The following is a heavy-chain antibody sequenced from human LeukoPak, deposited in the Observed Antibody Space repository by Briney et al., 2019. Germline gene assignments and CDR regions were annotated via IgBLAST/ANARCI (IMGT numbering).Heavy chain of an antibody. J-gene: IGHJ4*02. CDR2: IYYSGNT. CDR1: GGSISTSNSY. V-gene: IGHV4-39*01. Sequence: KASETLSLTCAVSGGSISTSNSYWGWIRRPPGKGLEWVGSIYYSGNTYNNPSLKSRVTISVDTSKNQFSLILTSVTAADTAVYYCARQTGAGLFILPGGQGTLVTVSS. D-gene: IGHD3-3*01. CDR3: ARQTGAGLFILP.